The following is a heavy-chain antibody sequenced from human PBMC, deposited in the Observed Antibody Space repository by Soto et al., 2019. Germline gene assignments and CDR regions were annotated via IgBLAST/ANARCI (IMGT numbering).Heavy chain of an antibody. J-gene: IGHJ6*02. D-gene: IGHD3-10*01. Sequence: QLQLQESGSGLVKPSQTLSLTCAVSGGSISSGGYSWSWIRQPPGKGLEWIGYIYHSVSTSYNPSLKSRVTISVDRSKNQCYQKLSSVTAADTAVYYCARVRITMVRGASFYGMDVWGQGTTVTVSS. CDR1: GGSISSGGYS. CDR3: ARVRITMVRGASFYGMDV. CDR2: IYHSVST. V-gene: IGHV4-30-2*01.